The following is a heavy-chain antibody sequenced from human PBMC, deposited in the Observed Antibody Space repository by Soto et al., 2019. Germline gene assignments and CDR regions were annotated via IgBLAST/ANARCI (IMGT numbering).Heavy chain of an antibody. CDR1: GYSITSGYY. D-gene: IGHD2-2*01. Sequence: PSETLSLTCAVSGYSITSGYYWGWIRQPPGKGLEWMGTIHHTGGTYYNPSLKSRVSMSIDTSKNQFSLRLSSVTAADTAVHYCARVGPDCNSVRSIRGRWFDPWGQGTLVTVSS. CDR2: IHHTGGT. V-gene: IGHV4-38-2*01. CDR3: ARVGPDCNSVRSIRGRWFDP. J-gene: IGHJ5*02.